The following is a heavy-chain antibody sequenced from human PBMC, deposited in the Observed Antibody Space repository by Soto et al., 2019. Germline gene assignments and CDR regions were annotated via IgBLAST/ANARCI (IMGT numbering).Heavy chain of an antibody. V-gene: IGHV4-28*01. D-gene: IGHD3-16*01. J-gene: IGHJ4*02. CDR3: ARYFCTYTHCNGEFDD. CDR1: GDSVSSGSW. CDR2: IYHNGST. Sequence: SETRSLTCAVSGDSVSSGSWLGLIRQAAGKRLDWIRYIYHNGSTFYNPSLQNRVTMSKDTSKNQFALNLKSVTAVDTAIYYCARYFCTYTHCNGEFDDWGQGNMVTVSS.